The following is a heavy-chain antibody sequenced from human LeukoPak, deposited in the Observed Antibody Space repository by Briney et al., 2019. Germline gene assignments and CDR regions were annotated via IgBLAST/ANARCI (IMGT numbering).Heavy chain of an antibody. CDR1: GGSFSGYY. D-gene: IGHD3-16*01. V-gene: IGHV4-34*01. CDR3: ARVIFRGSYYYYYMDV. Sequence: SETLSLTCAVYGGSFSGYYWSWIRQPPGKGLEWIGEINHGGSTNYNPSLKSRVTISVDTSKNQFSLKLSSVTAADTAVYYCARVIFRGSYYYYYMDVWGKGTTVTVSS. J-gene: IGHJ6*03. CDR2: INHGGST.